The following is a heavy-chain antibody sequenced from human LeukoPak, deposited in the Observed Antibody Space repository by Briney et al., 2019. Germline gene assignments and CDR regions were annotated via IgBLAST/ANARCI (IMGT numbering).Heavy chain of an antibody. D-gene: IGHD2-8*01. V-gene: IGHV3-20*04. J-gene: IGHJ4*02. CDR1: EFTFGDYG. Sequence: GGSLRLSCAASEFTFGDYGMSWVRQAPGKGLQWVSGINRNGDSTGYADFVKGRFTISRDNTKNSLYLQMNSLGAADTAVYYCAKGHLMLYASYFDSWGQGTLVTVSS. CDR3: AKGHLMLYASYFDS. CDR2: INRNGDST.